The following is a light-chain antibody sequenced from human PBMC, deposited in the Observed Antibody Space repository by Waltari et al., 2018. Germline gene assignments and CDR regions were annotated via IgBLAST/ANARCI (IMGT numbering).Light chain of an antibody. J-gene: IGLJ3*02. Sequence: QSMLTQPPSASGTPGQRVTISCSGSSPNIGSNTVNWYQQPPGTAPKLLIYSDNQRPSGVPDRCSGSKSGTSASLAISGLQSEDEADYYCAAWDDSLNGRVFGGGTKLTVL. CDR2: SDN. CDR3: AAWDDSLNGRV. CDR1: SPNIGSNT. V-gene: IGLV1-44*01.